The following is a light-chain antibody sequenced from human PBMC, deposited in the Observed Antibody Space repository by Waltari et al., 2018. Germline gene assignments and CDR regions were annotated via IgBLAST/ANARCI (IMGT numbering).Light chain of an antibody. CDR1: ASNIGGNL. V-gene: IGLV1-44*01. CDR2: RSD. J-gene: IGLJ3*02. Sequence: QSVLTQTPSASGTPGQRVTISCSGSASNIGGNLVNWYQQLPGKAPKLLIYRSDLRPSGVPDRFSGSKSGTSASLAISGLQSEDEADYCCASWDDSLNGHWVFGGGTKVTVL. CDR3: ASWDDSLNGHWV.